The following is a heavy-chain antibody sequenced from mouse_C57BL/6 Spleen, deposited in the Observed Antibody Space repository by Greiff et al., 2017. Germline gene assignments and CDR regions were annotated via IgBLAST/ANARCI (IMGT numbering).Heavy chain of an antibody. CDR3: ARYGSSYFDV. D-gene: IGHD1-1*01. V-gene: IGHV1-81*01. CDR2: ICPRGGNT. Sequence: LQESGAELARPGASVKLSCKASGYTFTSSGISWVKQRTGQGLEWIGTICPRGGNTYYNEKFKGQATLTADKSYSTAYMELRNLTSEDSAVYFCARYGSSYFDVWGTGTTVTVSS. J-gene: IGHJ1*03. CDR1: GYTFTSSG.